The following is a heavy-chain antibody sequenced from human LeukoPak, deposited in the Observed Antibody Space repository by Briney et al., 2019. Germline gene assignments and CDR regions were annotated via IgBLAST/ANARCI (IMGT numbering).Heavy chain of an antibody. V-gene: IGHV4-34*01. CDR1: GGSFSGYY. Sequence: PSETLSLTCAVYGGSFSGYYWSWIRQPPGKGLEWIGEINHSGSTNYNPSLKSRVTISVDTSKNQFSLKLSSVAAADAAVYYCARFCSGGSCPDYWGQGTLVTVSS. CDR2: INHSGST. CDR3: ARFCSGGSCPDY. D-gene: IGHD2-15*01. J-gene: IGHJ4*02.